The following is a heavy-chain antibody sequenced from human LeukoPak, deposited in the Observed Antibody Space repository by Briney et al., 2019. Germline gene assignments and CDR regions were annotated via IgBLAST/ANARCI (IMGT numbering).Heavy chain of an antibody. V-gene: IGHV4-39*01. Sequence: SETLSLTCTLSGDSISSSDHYWVWIRQSPVKGLEWIGSVSQSGNTYYKSSLKSRVTVSIDTSKNEFSLILTSVTAADTAEYYCARHLYYSASAFWYIDLWGRGTLVIVSP. CDR1: GDSISSSDHY. CDR3: ARHLYYSASAFWYIDL. CDR2: VSQSGNT. J-gene: IGHJ2*01. D-gene: IGHD3-10*01.